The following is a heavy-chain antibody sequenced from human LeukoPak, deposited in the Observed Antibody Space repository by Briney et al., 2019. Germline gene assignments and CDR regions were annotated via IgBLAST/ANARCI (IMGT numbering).Heavy chain of an antibody. CDR3: ATQTQRYCSGGSCLDY. J-gene: IGHJ4*02. Sequence: ASVKVSCKASGGTFSSYAVSWVRQAPGQGLEWMGGIIPIFGTANYAQKFQGRVTITADESTSTAYMELSSLRSEDTAVYYCATQTQRYCSGGSCLDYWGQGTLVTVSS. CDR2: IIPIFGTA. D-gene: IGHD2-15*01. CDR1: GGTFSSYA. V-gene: IGHV1-69*01.